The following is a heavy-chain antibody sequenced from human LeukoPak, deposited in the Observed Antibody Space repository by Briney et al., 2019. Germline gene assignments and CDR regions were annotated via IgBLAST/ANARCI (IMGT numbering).Heavy chain of an antibody. J-gene: IGHJ3*02. CDR2: TYSSGST. D-gene: IGHD5-12*01. CDR1: GGSISGYN. CDR3: ARGYWGGYDLPGTFDI. Sequence: SETLSLTCTGSGGSISGYNWSWIRHRPGKGLMWIGYTYSSGSTNYNPSLKSRVTVSVDTSKNQFSLKLSSVTAADTAVYYCARGYWGGYDLPGTFDIWGQGTMVTVSS. V-gene: IGHV4-59*08.